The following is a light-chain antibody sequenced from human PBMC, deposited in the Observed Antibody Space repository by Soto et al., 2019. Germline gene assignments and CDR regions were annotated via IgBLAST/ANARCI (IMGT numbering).Light chain of an antibody. V-gene: IGLV1-44*01. CDR2: SNN. CDR1: SSNIGSRT. CDR3: AAWDDSLNGWV. Sequence: QSVLTQPPSASGTPGQRVTISCSGSSSNIGSRTVNWYQQLPGTAPKLLIYSNNQRPSGVPDRFSGSKSGTSASLAISGLQSEDEADSYCAAWDDSLNGWVFGGGTKLTVL. J-gene: IGLJ3*02.